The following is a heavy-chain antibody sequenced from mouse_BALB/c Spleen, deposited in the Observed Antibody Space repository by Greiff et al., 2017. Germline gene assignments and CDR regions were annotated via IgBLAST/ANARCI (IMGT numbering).Heavy chain of an antibody. Sequence: QVQLQQSGPELVKPGASVKISCKASGYSFTSYYIHWVKQRPGQGLEWIGWIFPGSGNTKYNEKFKGKATLTADTSSSTAYMQLSSLTSEDSAVYFCARDGNYVWFAYWGQGTLVTVSA. D-gene: IGHD2-1*01. CDR3: ARDGNYVWFAY. CDR1: GYSFTSYY. J-gene: IGHJ3*01. CDR2: IFPGSGNT. V-gene: IGHV1-66*01.